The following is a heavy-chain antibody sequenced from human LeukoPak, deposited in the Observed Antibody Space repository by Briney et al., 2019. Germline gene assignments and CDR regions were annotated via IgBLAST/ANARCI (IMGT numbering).Heavy chain of an antibody. D-gene: IGHD1-26*01. Sequence: GGSLRLSCAASGFTFSSYGMHWVRQAPGKGLQWVTFIRCDGSNKYYADSVKGRFTISRDNSKNTLYLQMNSLRAEDTAVYYCARPLVGAATDVAGGWGQRALVTV. CDR1: GFTFSSYG. V-gene: IGHV3-30*02. J-gene: IGHJ4*02. CDR2: IRCDGSNK. CDR3: ARPLVGAATDVAGG.